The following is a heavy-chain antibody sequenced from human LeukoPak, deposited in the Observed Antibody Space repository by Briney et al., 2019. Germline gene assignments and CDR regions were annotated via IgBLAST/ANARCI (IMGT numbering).Heavy chain of an antibody. Sequence: PSETLSLTCTVSGGSISSGSYYWSWIRQPAGKGLEWIGRIYTSGSTNYNPSLKSRVTISMDTSKNQFSLKLSAVTAADTAVYYCARGGGMGYYYYYMDVWGKGTTVTVSS. CDR1: GGSISSGSYY. CDR2: IYTSGST. V-gene: IGHV4-61*02. CDR3: ARGGGMGYYYYYMDV. J-gene: IGHJ6*03. D-gene: IGHD1-26*01.